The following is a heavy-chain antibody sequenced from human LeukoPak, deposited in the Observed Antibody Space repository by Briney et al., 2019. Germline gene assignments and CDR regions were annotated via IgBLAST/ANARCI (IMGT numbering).Heavy chain of an antibody. J-gene: IGHJ6*03. CDR1: GFTFSSYW. V-gene: IGHV3-7*01. CDR3: ARVYVLPFLEWLPNYYYYYMDV. Sequence: GGSLRLSCAASGFTFSSYWMSWVRQAPGKGLEWVANIKQDGSEKYYVDSVKGRFTISRDNAKNPLYLQMNSLRAEDTAVYYCARVYVLPFLEWLPNYYYYYMDVWGKGTTVTVSS. D-gene: IGHD3-3*01. CDR2: IKQDGSEK.